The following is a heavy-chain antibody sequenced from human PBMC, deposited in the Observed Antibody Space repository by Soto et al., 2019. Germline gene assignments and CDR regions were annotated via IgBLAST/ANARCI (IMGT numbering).Heavy chain of an antibody. D-gene: IGHD2-15*01. CDR1: GGTFSSYA. CDR2: IIPIFGTA. CDR3: ARRRAHCSGGSCYSPEPYYYGMDV. Sequence: SVKVSCKASGGTFSSYAISWVRQAPGQGLEWMGGIIPIFGTANYAQKFQGRVTITADESTSTAYMELSSLRSEDTAVYYCARRRAHCSGGSCYSPEPYYYGMDVWGQGTTVTVSS. V-gene: IGHV1-69*13. J-gene: IGHJ6*02.